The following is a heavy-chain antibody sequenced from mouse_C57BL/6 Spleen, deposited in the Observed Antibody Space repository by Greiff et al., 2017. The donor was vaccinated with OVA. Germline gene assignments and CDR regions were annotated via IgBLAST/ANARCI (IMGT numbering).Heavy chain of an antibody. Sequence: EVKLMESGGGLVKPGGSLKLSCAASGFTFSSYAMSWVRQTPEKRLEWVATISDGGSYTYYPDNVKGRFTISRDNAKNNLYLQISHLKSEDAAMYCGTSRWLSPFDYWGQGTTLTVSS. J-gene: IGHJ2*01. CDR2: ISDGGSYT. CDR1: GFTFSSYA. V-gene: IGHV5-4*03. D-gene: IGHD2-2*01. CDR3: TSRWLSPFDY.